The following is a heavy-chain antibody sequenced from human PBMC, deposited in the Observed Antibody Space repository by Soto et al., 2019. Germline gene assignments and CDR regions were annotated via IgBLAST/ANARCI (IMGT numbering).Heavy chain of an antibody. CDR3: ARYSGSYWHYLDF. CDR2: IYPGDSDT. D-gene: IGHD1-26*01. V-gene: IGHV5-51*01. J-gene: IGHJ4*02. CDR1: GYSFASHW. Sequence: GASLKISCKGSGYSFASHWVAWVRQMPEKGLAWIGTIYPGDSDTKYSSAFRGHVTISADTSVSTAYLQWRSLEATDSAIYYCARYSGSYWHYLDFWGQGTLVTVSS.